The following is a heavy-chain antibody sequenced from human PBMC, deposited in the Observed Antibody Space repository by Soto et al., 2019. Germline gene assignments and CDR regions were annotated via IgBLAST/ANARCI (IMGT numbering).Heavy chain of an antibody. J-gene: IGHJ4*02. CDR2: FVPMFSSS. Sequence: QVQLVQSGAEVKKPGSSVNVSCKASGTTFTSYGIHWVRQAPGQGLEWMGGFVPMFSSSNYAKKFQGRLTIVADESTNTAYMELSSLRADDSAIYYCARTGGTYYFDHWGQGTLVTVSS. D-gene: IGHD1-1*01. CDR3: ARTGGTYYFDH. V-gene: IGHV1-69*01. CDR1: GTTFTSYG.